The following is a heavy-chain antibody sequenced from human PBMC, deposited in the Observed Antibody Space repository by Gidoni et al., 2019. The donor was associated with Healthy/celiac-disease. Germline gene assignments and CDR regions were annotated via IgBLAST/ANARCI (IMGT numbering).Heavy chain of an antibody. CDR3: ARDDGGIVATTTDY. V-gene: IGHV4-39*07. CDR2: IYYSGST. D-gene: IGHD5-12*01. CDR1: VGSIRSSSYY. Sequence: QLQLQESGPGLVKPSETLSPTCTVSVGSIRSSSYYWGRNGQPPGKGLEWIGSIYYSGSTYYNPSLKSRVTISVDTSKNQFSLKLGSVTAADTAVYYCARDDGGIVATTTDYWGQGTLVTVSS. J-gene: IGHJ4*02.